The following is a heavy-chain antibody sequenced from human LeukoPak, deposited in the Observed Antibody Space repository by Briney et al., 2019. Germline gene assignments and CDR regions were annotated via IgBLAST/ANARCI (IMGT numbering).Heavy chain of an antibody. CDR2: INHSGST. V-gene: IGHV4-34*01. J-gene: IGHJ4*02. CDR1: GGSFSGYY. D-gene: IGHD6-6*01. CDR3: ARGPRIAARPQRLYYFDY. Sequence: SETLSLICAVYGGSFSGYYWSWIRQPPGKGLEWVGEINHSGSTNYNPSLKSRVTISVDTSKNQFSLKLSSVTAADTAVYYCARGPRIAARPQRLYYFDYWGQGTLVTVSS.